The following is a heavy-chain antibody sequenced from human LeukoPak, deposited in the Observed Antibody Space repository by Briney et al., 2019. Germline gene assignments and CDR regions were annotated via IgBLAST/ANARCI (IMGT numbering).Heavy chain of an antibody. CDR3: ARDRLDWWVDP. Sequence: GASVKVSCKASGYTFTSYGISWVRQAPGQGLEWMGWISAYYGNTNYAQKLQGRVTITTDTSTSKAYMELRSLRSNDTAVYYCARDRLDWWVDPWGQGTLVTVSS. V-gene: IGHV1-18*01. CDR1: GYTFTSYG. CDR2: ISAYYGNT. J-gene: IGHJ5*02. D-gene: IGHD6-19*01.